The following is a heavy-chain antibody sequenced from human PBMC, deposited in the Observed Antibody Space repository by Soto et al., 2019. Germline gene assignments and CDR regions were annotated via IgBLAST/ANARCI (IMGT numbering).Heavy chain of an antibody. J-gene: IGHJ6*02. D-gene: IGHD2-21*02. CDR2: ISSSGSTI. V-gene: IGHV3-11*01. CDR3: TRDLAPGIPRGLDV. CDR1: GFTFSDYY. Sequence: GGSLRLSCAASGFTFSDYYMSWIRQAPGKGLEWVSYISSSGSTIYYADSVKGRFTISRDNAKNSLYLQMNSLRAEDTAVYYCTRDLAPGIPRGLDVWGQGITVTVSS.